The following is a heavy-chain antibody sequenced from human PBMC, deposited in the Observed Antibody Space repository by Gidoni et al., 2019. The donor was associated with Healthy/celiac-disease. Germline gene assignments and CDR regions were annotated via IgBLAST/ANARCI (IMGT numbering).Heavy chain of an antibody. CDR2: IKQDGSEK. J-gene: IGHJ4*02. V-gene: IGHV3-7*03. Sequence: EVQLVASGGGLVQPGGSLRLSCAASGFTFSSYWMSWVRQAPGKGLEWVANIKQDGSEKYYVDAVKGRFTISRDNAKNSLYLQMNSLRAEDTAVYYCAGYYYDSSGYYYFDYWGQGTLVTVSS. CDR3: AGYYYDSSGYYYFDY. D-gene: IGHD3-22*01. CDR1: GFTFSSYW.